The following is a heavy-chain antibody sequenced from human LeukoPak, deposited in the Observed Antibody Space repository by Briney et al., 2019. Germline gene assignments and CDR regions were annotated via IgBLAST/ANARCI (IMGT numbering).Heavy chain of an antibody. J-gene: IGHJ4*02. V-gene: IGHV3-9*01. Sequence: PGGSLRLSCAASGFTFDDYAMHWVRQAPGKGLEWVSGISWNSGSIGYADSVKGRFTISRDNAKNSLYLQMNSLRAEDTALYYCAKDIGYDFKSPGHLDYWGQGTLVTVSS. D-gene: IGHD5-12*01. CDR1: GFTFDDYA. CDR3: AKDIGYDFKSPGHLDY. CDR2: ISWNSGSI.